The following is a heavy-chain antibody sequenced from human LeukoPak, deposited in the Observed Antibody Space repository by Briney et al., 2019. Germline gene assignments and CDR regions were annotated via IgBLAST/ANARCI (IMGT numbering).Heavy chain of an antibody. J-gene: IGHJ4*02. CDR2: IWYDGSNK. CDR1: GFTFSSSG. Sequence: GGSLRLSCAVSGFTFSSSGMHWVRQAPGKGLEWVGVIWYDGSNKYYADSVKGRFTISRDNSKNTLYLQMNSLRAEDTAVYYCAKDSITGTTFDYWGQGTLVTVSS. V-gene: IGHV3-30*02. D-gene: IGHD1-7*01. CDR3: AKDSITGTTFDY.